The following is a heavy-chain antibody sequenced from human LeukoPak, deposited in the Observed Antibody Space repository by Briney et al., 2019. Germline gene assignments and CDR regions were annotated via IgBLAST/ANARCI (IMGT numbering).Heavy chain of an antibody. CDR1: GGSISSYY. CDR3: ARDGGQRGYSYGYALDFDY. J-gene: IGHJ4*02. Sequence: SETLSLTCTVSGGSISSYYWSWIRQPPGKGLEWIVYIYYSGSTNYNPSLKSRVTISVDTSKNQFSLKLSSVTAADTAVYYCARDGGQRGYSYGYALDFDYWGQGTLVTVSS. CDR2: IYYSGST. D-gene: IGHD5-18*01. V-gene: IGHV4-59*01.